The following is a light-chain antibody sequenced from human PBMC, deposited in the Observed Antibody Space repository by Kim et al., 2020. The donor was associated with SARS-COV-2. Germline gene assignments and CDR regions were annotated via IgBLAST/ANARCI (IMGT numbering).Light chain of an antibody. CDR1: NIGSKS. J-gene: IGLJ3*02. CDR2: YDS. V-gene: IGLV3-21*04. CDR3: QVWDSSSDHPWV. Sequence: PGKTARITCGGNNIGSKSVHWYQQKPGQAPVLVIYYDSDRPSGIPERFSGSNSGNTATLTISRVEAGDEADYYCQVWDSSSDHPWVFGGGTQLTV.